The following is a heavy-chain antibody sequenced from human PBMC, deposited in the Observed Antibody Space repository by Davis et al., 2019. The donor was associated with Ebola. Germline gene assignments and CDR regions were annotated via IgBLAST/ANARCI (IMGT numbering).Heavy chain of an antibody. CDR3: ARGVGTTYYYYYGMDV. CDR1: GGSFSGYY. D-gene: IGHD1/OR15-1a*01. V-gene: IGHV4-34*01. CDR2: INHSGST. J-gene: IGHJ6*02. Sequence: PSETLSLTCAVYGGSFSGYYWSWIRQPPGKGLEWIVEINHSGSTNYNPSLKRRVTISVDTSKNQFSLKLSSVTAADTAVYYCARGVGTTYYYYYGMDVWGQGTTVTVSS.